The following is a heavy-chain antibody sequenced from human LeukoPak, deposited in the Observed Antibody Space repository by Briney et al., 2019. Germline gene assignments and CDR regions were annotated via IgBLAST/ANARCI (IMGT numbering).Heavy chain of an antibody. CDR3: TSGNGHGFDI. CDR1: GFTFSNAW. J-gene: IGHJ3*02. CDR2: IDTDGSGT. D-gene: IGHD1-1*01. Sequence: GGSLRLSCAASGFTFSNAWMSWVRQAPGKGPVWVSRIDTDGSGTSYADSVKGRFTISRDNAKNTLHLQMNSLRVEDTAMYYCTSGNGHGFDIWGQGTMVIVSS. V-gene: IGHV3-74*01.